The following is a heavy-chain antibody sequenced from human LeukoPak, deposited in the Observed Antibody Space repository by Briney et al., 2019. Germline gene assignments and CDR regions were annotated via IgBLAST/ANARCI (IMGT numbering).Heavy chain of an antibody. CDR3: ARDLLGWELHYFDY. J-gene: IGHJ4*02. V-gene: IGHV3-74*01. Sequence: PGGSLRLSCAASGFTFSSYWMHWVRQAPGKGLVWVSRINSDGSSIDYADSVKGRFTISRDNAKNSLYLQMNSLRAEDTAVYYCARDLLGWELHYFDYWGQGTLVTVSS. CDR2: INSDGSSI. D-gene: IGHD1-26*01. CDR1: GFTFSSYW.